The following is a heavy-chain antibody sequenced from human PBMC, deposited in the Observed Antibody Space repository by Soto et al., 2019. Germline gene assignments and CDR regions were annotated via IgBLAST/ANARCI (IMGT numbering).Heavy chain of an antibody. CDR3: ASQYYYDSSGYYGWYFDL. V-gene: IGHV5-51*01. D-gene: IGHD3-22*01. J-gene: IGHJ2*01. CDR1: GYSFTSYW. Sequence: RGESLKISCKGSGYSFTSYWIGWVRQMPGKGLEWMGIIYPGDSDTRYSPSFQGQVTISADKSISTAYLQWSSLKASDTAMYYCASQYYYDSSGYYGWYFDLWGRGTLVTVSS. CDR2: IYPGDSDT.